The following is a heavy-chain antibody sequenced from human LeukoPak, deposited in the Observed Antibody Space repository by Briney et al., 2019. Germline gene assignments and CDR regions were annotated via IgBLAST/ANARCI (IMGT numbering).Heavy chain of an antibody. D-gene: IGHD1-26*01. CDR3: ARDGSYPFFDY. CDR1: GGSFSGYY. J-gene: IGHJ4*02. Sequence: PSETLSLTCAVYGGSFSGYYWSWIRQPPGKGLEWIGEINHSGSTNYNPSLKSRVTISVDTSKNQFSLKLSSVTAADTAVYYCARDGSYPFFDYWGQGTLVTVSS. V-gene: IGHV4-34*01. CDR2: INHSGST.